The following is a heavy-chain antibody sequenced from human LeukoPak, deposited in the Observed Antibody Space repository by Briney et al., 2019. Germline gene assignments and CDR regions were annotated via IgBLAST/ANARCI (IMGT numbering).Heavy chain of an antibody. J-gene: IGHJ4*02. CDR2: SNPNSGGT. D-gene: IGHD5-12*01. CDR3: ARPPYGGYGEDFDY. CDR1: GYTFTGYY. V-gene: IGHV1-2*02. Sequence: GASVKVSCKASGYTFTGYYMHWVRHAPGQRLEWMGWSNPNSGGTNYAQKFQGRVTMTRDTSISTAYMELSRLRSDDTAVYYCARPPYGGYGEDFDYWGQGTLVTVSS.